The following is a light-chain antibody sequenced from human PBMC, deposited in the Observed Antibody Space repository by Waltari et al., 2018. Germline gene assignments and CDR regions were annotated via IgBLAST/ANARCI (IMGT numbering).Light chain of an antibody. CDR2: TTS. J-gene: IGKJ2*01. V-gene: IGKV1-39*01. CDR1: QSITRY. Sequence: DIQMTQSPSSLSASVGDRVTITCRASQSITRYFNWYQQKPGKAPKLLIYTTSTLQSDIPSRFSGSGSGTDFTLTISSLQPEDFATYYCQQSFNTPRTFGQGTKLEIK. CDR3: QQSFNTPRT.